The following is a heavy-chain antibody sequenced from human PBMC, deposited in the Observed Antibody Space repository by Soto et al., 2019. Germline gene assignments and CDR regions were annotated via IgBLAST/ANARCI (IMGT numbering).Heavy chain of an antibody. J-gene: IGHJ6*02. CDR3: ARGGVTGTQKPPDYYYYGMDV. CDR2: IYYSGRT. V-gene: IGHV4-59*01. CDR1: GGSISSYY. D-gene: IGHD1-20*01. Sequence: SETLSLTCTVSGGSISSYYWSWIRQPPGKGLEWIGYIYYSGRTNYNPSLKSRVTISVDTSKNQFSLKLSSVTAADTAVYYCARGGVTGTQKPPDYYYYGMDVWGPGTTVTVSS.